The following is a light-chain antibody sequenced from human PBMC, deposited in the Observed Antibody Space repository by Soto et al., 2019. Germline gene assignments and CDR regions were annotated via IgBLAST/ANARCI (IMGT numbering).Light chain of an antibody. CDR3: AAWDDSLHGPV. CDR1: NSNIGTHP. V-gene: IGLV1-44*01. J-gene: IGLJ2*01. Sequence: QLVLTQPPSASGTPGQRVTISCSGSNSNIGTHPVNWYQQLPGTAPILLIYTNNQRPSGVPDRFSGSKSGTSASLAISGLQSEDEADYYCAAWDDSLHGPVFGGGTKLTVL. CDR2: TNN.